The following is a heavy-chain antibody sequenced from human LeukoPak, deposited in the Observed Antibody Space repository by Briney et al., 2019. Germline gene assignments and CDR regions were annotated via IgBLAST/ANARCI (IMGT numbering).Heavy chain of an antibody. Sequence: GGSLRLSCAASGFSFSSYAMSWVRQAPGKGLEWVSVISGSDGSTNYAASVKGRFTMSRDNSQSTLYLQMNSLRVEDTAVYYCAKASEVGRGYFDYWGQGTLVTVSS. D-gene: IGHD1-26*01. V-gene: IGHV3-23*01. J-gene: IGHJ4*02. CDR2: ISGSDGST. CDR3: AKASEVGRGYFDY. CDR1: GFSFSSYA.